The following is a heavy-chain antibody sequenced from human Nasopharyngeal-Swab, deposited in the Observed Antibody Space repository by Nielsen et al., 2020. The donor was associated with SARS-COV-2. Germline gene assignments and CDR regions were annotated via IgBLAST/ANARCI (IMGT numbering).Heavy chain of an antibody. V-gene: IGHV3-30*18. CDR2: MSIDGTNN. CDR1: GFSLRTYD. D-gene: IGHD3-3*01. J-gene: IGHJ3*01. CDR3: AKRVVFPNWSAFDV. Sequence: SLKISCEASGFSLRTYDMHWVRQIPGRAPEWVAIMSIDGTNNRSADSVKGRFVISRDISKRTLYLQMNSLRPEDTAIYFCAKRVVFPNWSAFDVWGQGTLVTVSS.